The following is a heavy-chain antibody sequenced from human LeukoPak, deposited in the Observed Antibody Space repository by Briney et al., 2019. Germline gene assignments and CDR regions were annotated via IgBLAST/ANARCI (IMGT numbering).Heavy chain of an antibody. J-gene: IGHJ4*02. CDR3: ARDREYGITGTTFPLYYFDY. CDR1: GFTFSSYS. D-gene: IGHD1-7*01. V-gene: IGHV3-21*01. CDR2: ISRSSSYI. Sequence: GGSLRLSCAASGFTFSSYSMNWVRQAPGKGLEWVSSISRSSSYIYYADSVKGRFTISRDNAKNSLYLQMNSLRAEDTAVYYCARDREYGITGTTFPLYYFDYWGQGTLVTVSS.